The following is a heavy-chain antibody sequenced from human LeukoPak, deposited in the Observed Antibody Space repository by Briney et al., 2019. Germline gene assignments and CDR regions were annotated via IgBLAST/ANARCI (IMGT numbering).Heavy chain of an antibody. CDR2: MYTSGST. CDR1: GDSISNYY. D-gene: IGHD3-10*01. Sequence: SETLSPTCTVSGDSISNYYWNWIRQPAGKGLEWIGRMYTSGSTNYNPSLRSRVTMSVDTSKNQFSLKLSSVTAADTAVYYCARPGRSGALDIWGQGTMVTVSS. CDR3: ARPGRSGALDI. V-gene: IGHV4-4*07. J-gene: IGHJ3*02.